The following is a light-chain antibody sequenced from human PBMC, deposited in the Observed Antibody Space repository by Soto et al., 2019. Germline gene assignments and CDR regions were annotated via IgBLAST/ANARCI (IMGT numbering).Light chain of an antibody. Sequence: QSALTQPASVSGSPGQSITISCAGTSSDIGVYNYVSWYQQHPGKAPKLMIYEVSNRPSGVSNRFSGSKSGNTASLTISGLQAEDEAYYYCSSYTSTSTLGVFGTGTKVTVL. CDR3: SSYTSTSTLGV. J-gene: IGLJ1*01. CDR1: SSDIGVYNY. V-gene: IGLV2-14*01. CDR2: EVS.